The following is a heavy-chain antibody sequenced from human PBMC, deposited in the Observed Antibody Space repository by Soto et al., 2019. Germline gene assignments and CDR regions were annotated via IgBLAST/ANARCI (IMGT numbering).Heavy chain of an antibody. V-gene: IGHV3-23*01. CDR2: ISGSGGST. Sequence: GGSLRLSCAASGFTFSSYAMSWVRQAPGKGLEWVSAISGSGGSTYYADSVKGRFTISRDNSKNTLYLQMNSLRAEDTAVYYCAKNIHGSGWYADYYMDVWGKGTTVTVSS. J-gene: IGHJ6*03. CDR1: GFTFSSYA. CDR3: AKNIHGSGWYADYYMDV. D-gene: IGHD6-19*01.